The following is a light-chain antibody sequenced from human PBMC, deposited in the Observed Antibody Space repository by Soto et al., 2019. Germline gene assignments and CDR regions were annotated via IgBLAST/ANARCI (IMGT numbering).Light chain of an antibody. J-gene: IGKJ4*01. CDR1: QSITSSY. CDR2: GAS. V-gene: IGKV3-20*01. Sequence: EIVLTQSPGTLSLSPGERATLSCRASQSITSSYLAWYQQKPGQAPRLLIYGASRRATDIPDRFSGSGSGTDFTLTISRLEPEDFATYYCQQANSFPLTFGGGTKVDIK. CDR3: QQANSFPLT.